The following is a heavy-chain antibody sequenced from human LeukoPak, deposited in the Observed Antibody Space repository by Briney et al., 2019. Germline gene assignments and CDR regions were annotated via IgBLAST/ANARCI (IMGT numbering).Heavy chain of an antibody. D-gene: IGHD5-18*01. J-gene: IGHJ4*02. CDR1: GFTFASHA. V-gene: IGHV3-23*01. CDR3: GKSTVGYSSGQKPAWPVDY. CDR2: IFESGGSQ. Sequence: GGSLRLSCEASGFTFASHALYWVRQAPGKGREWVAGIFESGGSQHYADSVKGRFTISRDNPRNTVYLQIDSLRDEDTAVYYGGKSTVGYSSGQKPAWPVDYWGQGTLVTVSS.